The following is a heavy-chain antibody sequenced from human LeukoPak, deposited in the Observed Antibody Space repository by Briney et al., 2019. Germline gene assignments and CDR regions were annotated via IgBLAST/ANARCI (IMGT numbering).Heavy chain of an antibody. V-gene: IGHV3-23*01. Sequence: PGGSLRLSCAASGFTFRNYAMSWVRPAPGKGLEWVSSFSASGFSGSAASTYYIDSVKGRFTISRDNSKNTLYLQMNSLRAEDTAVYYCATGPMTYYFDNSGYYWGQGILVTVSS. CDR3: ATGPMTYYFDNSGYY. J-gene: IGHJ4*02. D-gene: IGHD3-22*01. CDR2: FSASGFSGSAAST. CDR1: GFTFRNYA.